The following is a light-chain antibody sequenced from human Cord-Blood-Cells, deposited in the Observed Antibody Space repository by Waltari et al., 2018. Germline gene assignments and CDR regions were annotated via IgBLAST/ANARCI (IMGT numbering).Light chain of an antibody. V-gene: IGKV3-11*01. CDR1: QSVSSY. CDR3: QQRSNWPPT. CDR2: DAS. Sequence: EIVFTQSPASLSLSPGERANLPCRASQSVSSYLAWYQQKPGQAPRLLIYDASNRATGIPARFSDSVSGTDFTLTISRLEPEDFAVYYCQQRSNWPPTFGQGTKVEIK. J-gene: IGKJ1*01.